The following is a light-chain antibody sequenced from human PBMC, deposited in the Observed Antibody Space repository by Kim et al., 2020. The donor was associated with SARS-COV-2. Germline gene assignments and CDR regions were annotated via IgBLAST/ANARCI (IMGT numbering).Light chain of an antibody. V-gene: IGKV3-15*01. J-gene: IGKJ2*01. CDR1: QSVRSD. CDR3: QQYNKWPYT. CDR2: GAS. Sequence: EIVMTQSPATLSVSPGERATLSCRASQSVRSDLAWYQQTPGQAPRLLIYGASTRATGIPARLSGSGSGTDFTLTISSLQSEDFAVYYCQQYNKWPYTFGQGTKLEIK.